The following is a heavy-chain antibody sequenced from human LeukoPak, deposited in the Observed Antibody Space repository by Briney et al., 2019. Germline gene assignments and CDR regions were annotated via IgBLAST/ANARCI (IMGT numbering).Heavy chain of an antibody. CDR3: ARDGSYIDY. CDR1: GFTFSSYW. V-gene: IGHV3-74*01. D-gene: IGHD2-21*01. CDR2: INFDGSTT. Sequence: GGSLRLSCAASGFTFSSYWMHWVRQPPGKGLEWVSHINFDGSTTIYADPVKGRFTISRDNAKNTLSLQMNSLRVEDTAVYYCARDGSYIDYWGQGTLVTVSS. J-gene: IGHJ4*02.